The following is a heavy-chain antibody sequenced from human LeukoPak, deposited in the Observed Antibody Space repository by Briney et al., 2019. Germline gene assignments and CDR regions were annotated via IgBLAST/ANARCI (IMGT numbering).Heavy chain of an antibody. CDR1: GGSISSSRYY. V-gene: IGHV4-39*07. CDR3: ARANWGNDAFDI. J-gene: IGHJ3*02. Sequence: SETLSLTCTVSGGSISSSRYYWAWIRQSPGKGLEWIGSLYYSGSAYYNPSLKSRVTISVDTSKNQFSLKLSSVTAADTAVYYCARANWGNDAFDIWGQGTMVTVSS. CDR2: LYYSGSA. D-gene: IGHD7-27*01.